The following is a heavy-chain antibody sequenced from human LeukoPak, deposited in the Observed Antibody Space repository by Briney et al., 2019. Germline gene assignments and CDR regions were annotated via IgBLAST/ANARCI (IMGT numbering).Heavy chain of an antibody. Sequence: GGSLRLSCAASGFTFSSYGMHWVRQAPGKGLEWVAFIHYDGTNQYYADSVKGRFTISRDNFKSTLYLQMNSLRVEDTALYYCVNSGFDPWGQGTLVTVSS. V-gene: IGHV3-30*02. CDR3: VNSGFDP. CDR1: GFTFSSYG. J-gene: IGHJ5*02. D-gene: IGHD3-10*01. CDR2: IHYDGTNQ.